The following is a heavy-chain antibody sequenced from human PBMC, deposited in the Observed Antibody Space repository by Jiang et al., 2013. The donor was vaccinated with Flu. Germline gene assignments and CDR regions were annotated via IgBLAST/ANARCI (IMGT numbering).Heavy chain of an antibody. V-gene: IGHV4-61*01. CDR1: GGSVSSGSYY. CDR3: ARASLHDYGDYGPRFFDY. Sequence: GLVKPSETLSLTCTVSGGSVSSGSYYWSWIRQPPGKGLEWIGYIYYSGSTNYNPSLKSRVTISVDTSKNQFSLKLSSVTAADTAVYYCARASLHDYGDYGPRFFDYWGQGTLVTVSS. J-gene: IGHJ4*02. D-gene: IGHD4-17*01. CDR2: IYYSGST.